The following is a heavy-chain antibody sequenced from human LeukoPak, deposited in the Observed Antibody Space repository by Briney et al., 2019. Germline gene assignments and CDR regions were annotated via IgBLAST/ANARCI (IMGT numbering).Heavy chain of an antibody. CDR2: FDPEDGET. CDR3: ATAVGATPTFDY. CDR1: GYTLTELS. Sequence: ASVKVSCKVSGYTLTELSMHWVRQAPGKGLEWMRGFDPEDGETIYAQKFQGRVTMTEDTSTDTAYMELSSLRSEDTAVYYCATAVGATPTFDYWGQGTLVTVSS. D-gene: IGHD1-26*01. J-gene: IGHJ4*02. V-gene: IGHV1-24*01.